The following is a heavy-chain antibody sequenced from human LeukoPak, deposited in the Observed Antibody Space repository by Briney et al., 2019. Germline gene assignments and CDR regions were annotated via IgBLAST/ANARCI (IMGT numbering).Heavy chain of an antibody. CDR3: ARGTTGYNYGYLDY. J-gene: IGHJ4*02. CDR1: GFTFSSYW. CDR2: INTDESST. D-gene: IGHD5-24*01. V-gene: IGHV3-74*01. Sequence: PGGSLRLSCAASGFTFSSYWMHWVRQVPGKGLVRVSRINTDESSTTYADSVKGRFTISRDNAKNTLYLQMNSLRAEDTAVYYCARGTTGYNYGYLDYWGQGTLVTVSS.